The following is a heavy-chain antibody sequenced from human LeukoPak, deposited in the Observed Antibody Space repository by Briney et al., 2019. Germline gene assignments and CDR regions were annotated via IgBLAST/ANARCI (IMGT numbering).Heavy chain of an antibody. CDR2: ISSSGST. V-gene: IGHV4-61*02. J-gene: IGHJ5*02. CDR3: ARVQSRLSWFDP. Sequence: SETLSLTCTVSGDSISSGDYYWSWIRQPAGKGLEWIGRISSSGSTNYNPSLKSRVTISVDTSKNQFSLKLSSVTAADTAVYYCARVQSRLSWFDPWGQGTLVTVSS. CDR1: GDSISSGDYY.